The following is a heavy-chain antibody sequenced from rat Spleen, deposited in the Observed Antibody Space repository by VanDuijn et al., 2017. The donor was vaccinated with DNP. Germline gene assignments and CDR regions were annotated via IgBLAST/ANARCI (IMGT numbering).Heavy chain of an antibody. Sequence: EVQLVESGGGLVQPGRSMKLSCAASGFTFSSFPMAWVRQAPTKGLEWVATISISGGSTYYRDSVKGRFNISGDNAKSTLNLQMNSLRSDDTATYYCTRAGLGAIFDYWGQGVMVTVSS. D-gene: IGHD5-1*01. CDR1: GFTFSSFP. CDR3: TRAGLGAIFDY. J-gene: IGHJ2*01. V-gene: IGHV5-46*01. CDR2: ISISGGST.